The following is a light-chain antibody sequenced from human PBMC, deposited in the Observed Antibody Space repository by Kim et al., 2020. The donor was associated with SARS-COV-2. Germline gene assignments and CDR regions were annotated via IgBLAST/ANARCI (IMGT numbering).Light chain of an antibody. CDR3: QSYDSSNHGV. J-gene: IGLJ3*02. CDR2: DDN. CDR1: SGSIASNH. V-gene: IGLV6-57*01. Sequence: LTQPHSVSESPGKTVTISCTRSSGSIASNHVQWYQQRPGSSPTTVIYDDNQRPSGVPDRFSGSIDSSSNSASLTISGLKTEDEADYYCQSYDSSNHGVFGGGTQLTVL.